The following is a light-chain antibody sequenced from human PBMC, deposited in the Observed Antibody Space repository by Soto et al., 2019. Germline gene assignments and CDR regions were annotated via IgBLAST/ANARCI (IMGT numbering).Light chain of an antibody. CDR3: QQGYTTPRT. CDR2: AAS. CDR1: QSISSY. J-gene: IGKJ1*01. Sequence: DIQMTQSPSSLSASVGDRVTITCRASQSISSYLNWYQQKPGKAPNLLIYAASSLQSGVPSRFSGSGSGIDFTLTISSLQPEDFATYYCQQGYTTPRTFGQGTKVEIK. V-gene: IGKV1-39*01.